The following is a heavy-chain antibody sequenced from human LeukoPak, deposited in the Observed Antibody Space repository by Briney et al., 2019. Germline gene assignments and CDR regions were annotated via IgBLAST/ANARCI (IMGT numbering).Heavy chain of an antibody. CDR1: GVIFNKAW. J-gene: IGHJ4*02. CDR2: IKSNNDGGTT. D-gene: IGHD2-21*01. CDR3: TPVMVEDRGF. V-gene: IGHV3-15*01. Sequence: GGSLRLSCAASGVIFNKAWMSWGRQAPGKGPEWVGRIKSNNDGGTTDYASPGEGRFIISRNDSKNTIYLQMNRLVIDDTAIYYCTPVMVEDRGFWGQGTLVTVSS.